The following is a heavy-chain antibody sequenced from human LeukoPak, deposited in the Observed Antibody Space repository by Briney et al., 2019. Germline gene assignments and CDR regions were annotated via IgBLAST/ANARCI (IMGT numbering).Heavy chain of an antibody. CDR3: AKDYSSSWYSYFDC. CDR1: GFTFRSHA. CDR2: IYENGGTT. D-gene: IGHD6-13*01. Sequence: GGSLRLSCVGSGFTFRSHAMSWVRQAPEKGLEFVSGIYENGGTTYYADSVKGRFSISRDNSKNTLYLQMDSLRGEDTAVYYCAKDYSSSWYSYFDCWGQGILVTVSS. V-gene: IGHV3-23*01. J-gene: IGHJ4*02.